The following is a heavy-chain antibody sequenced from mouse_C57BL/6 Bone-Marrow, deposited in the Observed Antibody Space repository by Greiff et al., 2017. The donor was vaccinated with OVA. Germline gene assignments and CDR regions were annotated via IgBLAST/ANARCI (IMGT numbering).Heavy chain of an antibody. CDR2: INPNNGGT. Sequence: EVQLQQSGPELVKPGASVKISCKASGYTFTDYYMNWVKQSHGKSLEWIGDINPNNGGTSYNQKFKGKATLTVDKSSSTADMELRSLTSEDSAVYYCARSYYGSSLDYWGQGTTLTVSS. D-gene: IGHD1-1*01. J-gene: IGHJ2*01. V-gene: IGHV1-26*01. CDR1: GYTFTDYY. CDR3: ARSYYGSSLDY.